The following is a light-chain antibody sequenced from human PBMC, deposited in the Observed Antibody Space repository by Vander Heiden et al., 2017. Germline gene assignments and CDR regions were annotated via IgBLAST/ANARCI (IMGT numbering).Light chain of an antibody. V-gene: IGKV3-20*01. CDR3: QQYDSALGT. J-gene: IGKJ1*01. CDR2: GAS. Sequence: ELVLTQSPGTLSLSPGERATLSCRASQSVSSSYLAWYQQKPGQAPRLLIYGASSRATGIPDRFSGSGSGTDFTLTISRLQPEDFAVYYCQQYDSALGTFGQGTKVEIK. CDR1: QSVSSSY.